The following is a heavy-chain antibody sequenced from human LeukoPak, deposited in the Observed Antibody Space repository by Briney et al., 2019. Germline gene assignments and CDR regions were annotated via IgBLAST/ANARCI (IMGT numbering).Heavy chain of an antibody. J-gene: IGHJ4*02. CDR3: ARAGGLTTVTTNFDY. CDR2: IYYSGST. V-gene: IGHV4-59*08. CDR1: GASISSYY. D-gene: IGHD4-17*01. Sequence: SETLSLTCTVSGASISSYYWSWIRQPPGKGLEWIGYIYYSGSTNYNPSLKSRVTISVDTSKNQFSLKLSSVTAADTAVYYCARAGGLTTVTTNFDYWGQGTLVTVSS.